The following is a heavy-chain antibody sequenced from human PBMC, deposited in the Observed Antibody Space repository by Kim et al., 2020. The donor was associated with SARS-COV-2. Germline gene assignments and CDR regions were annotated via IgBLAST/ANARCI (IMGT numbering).Heavy chain of an antibody. V-gene: IGHV4-4*02. CDR1: GGSISSSNW. CDR2: IYHSGST. CDR3: ASEMITFGGVIGHGGVFDY. D-gene: IGHD3-16*02. Sequence: SETLSLTCAVSGGSISSSNWWSWVRQPPGKGLEWIGEIYHSGSTNYNPSLKSRVTVSVDKSKNQFSLKLSSVTAADTAVYYCASEMITFGGVIGHGGVFDYWGQGTLVTVSS. J-gene: IGHJ4*02.